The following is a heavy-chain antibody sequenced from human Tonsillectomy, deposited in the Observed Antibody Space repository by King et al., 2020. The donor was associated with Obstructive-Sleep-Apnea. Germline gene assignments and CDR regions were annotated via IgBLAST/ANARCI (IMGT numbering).Heavy chain of an antibody. CDR3: ARVTTKRFGDPRGWFDP. V-gene: IGHV1-69*01. D-gene: IGHD3-10*01. Sequence: QLVQSGAEMKKPGSSVKVSCKASGGTFSSDAISWVRQAPGQGLEWMGGIIPIFGTANYAQKFQGRVTITAAESTSTAYMELCSLRSEDTAVYYCARVTTKRFGDPRGWFDPWGQGTLVTVSS. CDR1: GGTFSSDA. J-gene: IGHJ5*02. CDR2: IIPIFGTA.